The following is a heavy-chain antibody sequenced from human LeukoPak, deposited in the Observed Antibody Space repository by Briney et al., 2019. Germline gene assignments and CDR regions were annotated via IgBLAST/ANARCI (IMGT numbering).Heavy chain of an antibody. D-gene: IGHD6-13*01. CDR2: IIPIFGTA. CDR3: ARDREGSSSWDY. Sequence: SVKVSCKASGGTFSSYAISWVRQAPGQGLEWMGGIIPIFGTANYAQKFQGRVTITADKSTSTAYMELSSLRSEDTAVYYCARDREGSSSWDYWGQGTLVTVSS. V-gene: IGHV1-69*06. CDR1: GGTFSSYA. J-gene: IGHJ4*02.